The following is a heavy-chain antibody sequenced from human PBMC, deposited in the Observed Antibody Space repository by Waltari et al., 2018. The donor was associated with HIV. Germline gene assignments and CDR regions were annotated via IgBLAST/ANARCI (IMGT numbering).Heavy chain of an antibody. Sequence: EVQLVESGGGLVQPGGSLRLSGPASGFISSTHAIHWVRPAPGKGLEWISYISADFSTIYYADSVKGRFTISRDNAKNSLYLQMNNLRAEDTAVYYCTRDRLCGGGTCAPYYFDYWGQGTLVTVSS. CDR1: GFISSTHA. J-gene: IGHJ4*02. CDR2: ISADFSTI. V-gene: IGHV3-48*01. CDR3: TRDRLCGGGTCAPYYFDY. D-gene: IGHD2-21*01.